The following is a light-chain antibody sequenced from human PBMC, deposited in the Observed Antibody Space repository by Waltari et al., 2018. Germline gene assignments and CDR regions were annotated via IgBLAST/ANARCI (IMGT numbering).Light chain of an antibody. CDR1: RDITES. J-gene: IGKJ2*02. CDR2: DAS. Sequence: DIQMTQSPSSLSASVGDRVTITCRASRDITESLAGYQQKPGRAPKVLLFDASSLQSGVPSRFIGSGSGTDFTLTISSLQPEDFATYYCQHYYSTPRTFGRGTTVEIK. CDR3: QHYYSTPRT. V-gene: IGKV1-NL1*01.